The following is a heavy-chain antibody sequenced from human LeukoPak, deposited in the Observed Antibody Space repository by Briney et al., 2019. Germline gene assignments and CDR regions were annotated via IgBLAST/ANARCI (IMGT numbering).Heavy chain of an antibody. J-gene: IGHJ4*02. CDR3: ARGLKGNSSSWSLDY. V-gene: IGHV3-21*01. Sequence: GGSLRLSCAASGFTFNGHWMNWVRQAPGKGLEWVSAISSSSSYIYYADSVKGRFTISRDNAKNSLYLQMNSLRAEDTAVYYCARGLKGNSSSWSLDYWGQGALVTVSS. D-gene: IGHD6-13*01. CDR1: GFTFNGHW. CDR2: ISSSSSYI.